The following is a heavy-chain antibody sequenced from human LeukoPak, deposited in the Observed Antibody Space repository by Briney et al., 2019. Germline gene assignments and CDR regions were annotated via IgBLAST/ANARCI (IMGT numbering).Heavy chain of an antibody. CDR1: GGSFSGYY. V-gene: IGHV4-34*01. CDR3: ARMGMGIQGHGAFDP. J-gene: IGHJ5*02. D-gene: IGHD6-13*01. Sequence: SETLSLTCAVYGGSFSGYYWSWIRQPPGKGLEWIGEINHSGSTNYNPSLKSRVTISIDTSRNQFSLKVTSVTAADTAVYYCARMGMGIQGHGAFDPWGPGTLLTVSS. CDR2: INHSGST.